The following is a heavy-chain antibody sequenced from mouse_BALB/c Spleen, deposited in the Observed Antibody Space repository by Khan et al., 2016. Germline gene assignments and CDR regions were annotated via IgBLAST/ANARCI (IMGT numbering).Heavy chain of an antibody. Sequence: EVQLVESGGGLVQPKGSLKLSCAASGFTFNTYAMNWVRQAPGKGLEWVARIRSKSNNYATYYADSVKDRFTISRDDSQSMLYLQMNNLKTEDTAMYYCVRHYYGSNWYFDVWGPGTTVTVSS. CDR3: VRHYYGSNWYFDV. CDR1: GFTFNTYA. CDR2: IRSKSNNYAT. D-gene: IGHD1-1*01. J-gene: IGHJ1*01. V-gene: IGHV10-1*02.